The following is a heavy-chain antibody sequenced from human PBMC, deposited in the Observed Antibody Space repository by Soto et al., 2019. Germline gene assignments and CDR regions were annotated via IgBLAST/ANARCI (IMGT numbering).Heavy chain of an antibody. Sequence: EVQLVQSGAEVKKPGESLKISCKGFGYSFTSYWIAWVRQMPGKGPEWMGVIYPGDSDTRYSPSFEGQVTISVDKSISTADRQWSSLRASDTAMYYCARRFTMYGDFDYWGQGTLVTVSS. CDR1: GYSFTSYW. CDR2: IYPGDSDT. J-gene: IGHJ4*02. V-gene: IGHV5-51*01. CDR3: ARRFTMYGDFDY. D-gene: IGHD3-10*02.